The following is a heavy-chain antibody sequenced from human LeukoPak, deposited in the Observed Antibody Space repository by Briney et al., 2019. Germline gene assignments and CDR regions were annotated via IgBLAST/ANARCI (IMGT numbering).Heavy chain of an antibody. V-gene: IGHV3-33*01. J-gene: IGHJ4*02. Sequence: GRSLRLSCVVSGVSLSSHGIHWVRQAPGKGLEWVAFIWSDGSSEYYADSVKGRFTVSRDNSKNTVYLQVNGLRVEDTAVYRCARDRGNDFLDYWGQGTLVTVSS. CDR2: IWSDGSSE. D-gene: IGHD1-1*01. CDR3: ARDRGNDFLDY. CDR1: GVSLSSHG.